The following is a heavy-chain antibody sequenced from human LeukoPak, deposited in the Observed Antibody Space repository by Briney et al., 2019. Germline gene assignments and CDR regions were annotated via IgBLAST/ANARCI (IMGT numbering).Heavy chain of an antibody. Sequence: ASVKVSCKASGYTFTGYYMHWVRQAPGQGLEWMGWINPNSGGTNYAQKFQGRVTMTRDTSISTAYMELSRLRSDDPAVYYCARGTLRLDSFYYWGQGTPVTVSS. V-gene: IGHV1-2*02. CDR3: ARGTLRLDSFYY. CDR2: INPNSGGT. CDR1: GYTFTGYY. D-gene: IGHD1-7*01. J-gene: IGHJ4*02.